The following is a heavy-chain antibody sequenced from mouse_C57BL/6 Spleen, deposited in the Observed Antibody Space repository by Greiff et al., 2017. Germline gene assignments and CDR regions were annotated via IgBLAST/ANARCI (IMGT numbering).Heavy chain of an antibody. CDR1: GYTFTSYW. V-gene: IGHV1-61*01. D-gene: IGHD2-3*01. J-gene: IGHJ2*01. CDR3: ARAVGYSYFDY. Sequence: QVQLQQSGAELVRPGSSVKLSCKASGYTFTSYWMDWVKQRPGQGLEWIGNIYPSDSETHYNQKFKDKATLTVDKSSSTAYMQLSSLTSEDSAVYYCARAVGYSYFDYWGQGTTLTVSS. CDR2: IYPSDSET.